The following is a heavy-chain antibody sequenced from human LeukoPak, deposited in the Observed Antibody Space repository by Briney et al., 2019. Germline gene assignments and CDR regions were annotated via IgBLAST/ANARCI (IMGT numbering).Heavy chain of an antibody. D-gene: IGHD5-24*01. Sequence: PGGSLRLSCLASLFTFISNAMHAVRPAPGKGLEYVSAISSNGGSTYYADSVKGRFTISRDNSKNTLYLQMSSMRAEDTAVYYYVQDPSRDGYNFAFDIWGQGTMVTVSS. CDR1: LFTFISNA. CDR3: VQDPSRDGYNFAFDI. V-gene: IGHV3-64D*09. CDR2: ISSNGGST. J-gene: IGHJ3*02.